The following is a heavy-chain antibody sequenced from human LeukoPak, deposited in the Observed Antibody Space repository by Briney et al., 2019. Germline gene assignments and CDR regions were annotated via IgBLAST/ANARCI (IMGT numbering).Heavy chain of an antibody. V-gene: IGHV3-30*04. CDR1: GFTFSSYA. CDR3: ARDLRLDSMSFYRSPYFYYGMDV. D-gene: IGHD3-10*01. Sequence: GGSLRLSCAASGFTFSSYAMHWVRQAPGKGLEWVAVILYDGSNKHSADSVKGRFTISRDNSKNTLYLQMNSLRTEDTAVYYCARDLRLDSMSFYRSPYFYYGMDVWGQGTPVTVSS. CDR2: ILYDGSNK. J-gene: IGHJ6*02.